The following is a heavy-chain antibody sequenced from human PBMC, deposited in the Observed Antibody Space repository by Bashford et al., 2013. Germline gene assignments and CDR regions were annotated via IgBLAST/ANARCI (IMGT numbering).Heavy chain of an antibody. J-gene: IGHJ5*02. CDR2: INPSGGST. CDR3: AGERPGDPGFDP. Sequence: WVRQAPGQRLEWMGIINPSGGSTSYAQKFQGRVTITADESTSTAYMELSSLRSEDTAMFYCAGERPGDPGFDPWGQGTLVTVSS. V-gene: IGHV1-46*01. D-gene: IGHD7-27*01.